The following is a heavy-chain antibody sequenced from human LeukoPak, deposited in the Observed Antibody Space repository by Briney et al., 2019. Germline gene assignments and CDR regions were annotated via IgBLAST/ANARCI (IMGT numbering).Heavy chain of an antibody. D-gene: IGHD6-19*01. Sequence: PGGSLRLSCAASGFTFCDYAMHWVRHAPGKGLEWVSLIRGDGRTTSYAGSVKGRFTISRDNSKNSLYLQMSSLRGEDTAMYYCAKDAVAGTWLHYWGQGTLVTVSS. CDR3: AKDAVAGTWLHY. CDR1: GFTFCDYA. V-gene: IGHV3-43*02. J-gene: IGHJ4*02. CDR2: IRGDGRTT.